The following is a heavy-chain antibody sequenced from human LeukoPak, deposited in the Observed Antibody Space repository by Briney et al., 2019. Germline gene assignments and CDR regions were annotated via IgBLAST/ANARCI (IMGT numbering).Heavy chain of an antibody. CDR3: ARRSGVAVAGAFDY. CDR1: GFTFSTYS. CDR2: ISSSGSTI. J-gene: IGHJ4*02. D-gene: IGHD6-19*01. Sequence: PGGSLRLSCAASGFTFSTYSMNWVRQAPGKGLEWVSYISSSGSTIYYADSVKGRFTISRGSAKNSLYLQMNSLRAEDTAVYFCARRSGVAVAGAFDYWGQGTLVTVSS. V-gene: IGHV3-48*04.